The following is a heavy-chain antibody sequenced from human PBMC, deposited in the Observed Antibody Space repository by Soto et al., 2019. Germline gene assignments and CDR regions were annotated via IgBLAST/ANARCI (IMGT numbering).Heavy chain of an antibody. D-gene: IGHD3-10*01. CDR3: ARLNIITMVRGVIAGHYYYCGIDF. J-gene: IGHJ6*02. CDR2: IYYSGST. Sequence: PSETLSLTCTVSGGSVSSGSYYWSWIRQPPGKGLEWIGYIYYSGSTNYNPSLKSRVTISVDTSKNQFSLKLSSVTAADTAVYYCARLNIITMVRGVIAGHYYYCGIDFCGQGTTVTVSS. V-gene: IGHV4-61*01. CDR1: GGSVSSGSYY.